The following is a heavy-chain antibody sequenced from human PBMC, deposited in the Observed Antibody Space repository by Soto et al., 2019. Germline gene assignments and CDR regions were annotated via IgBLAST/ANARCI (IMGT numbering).Heavy chain of an antibody. CDR1: GFTFDDYT. CDR3: ARDVSSLLDC. Sequence: PGGSLRLSCAASGFTFDDYTMHWVRQAPGKGLEWVSLISWDGGSTYYADSVKGRFTISRDNSKNSLYLQMNSLRAEDTALYYCARDVSSLLDCWGQGTLVTVSS. J-gene: IGHJ4*02. V-gene: IGHV3-43*01. CDR2: ISWDGGST.